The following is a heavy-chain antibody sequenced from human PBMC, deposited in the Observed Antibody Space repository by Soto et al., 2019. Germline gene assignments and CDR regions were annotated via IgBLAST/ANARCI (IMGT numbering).Heavy chain of an antibody. V-gene: IGHV3-7*03. CDR3: TRKRFGMDV. Sequence: GGSLRLSCAASGFTFSNSWMSWVRQAPGKGLEWVANIKEDGSEKDYVDPVKGRFTITRDNAKNSLYLQMNNLRAEDTAVYFCTRKRFGMDVWAQGTTVTVSS. CDR2: IKEDGSEK. J-gene: IGHJ6*02. CDR1: GFTFSNSW.